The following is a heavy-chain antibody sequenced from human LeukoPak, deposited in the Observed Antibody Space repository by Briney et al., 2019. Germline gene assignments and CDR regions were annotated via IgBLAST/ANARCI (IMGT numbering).Heavy chain of an antibody. J-gene: IGHJ6*02. D-gene: IGHD3-16*02. CDR2: IYYSGST. Sequence: SETLPLTCTVSGGSIGSYYWSWIRQPPGKGLEWIGYIYYSGSTNYNPSLKSRVTISVDTSKNQFSLKLSSVTAADTAVYYCARVDLVPVRVGYTPTYGMDVWGQGTTVTVSS. CDR3: ARVDLVPVRVGYTPTYGMDV. CDR1: GGSIGSYY. V-gene: IGHV4-59*01.